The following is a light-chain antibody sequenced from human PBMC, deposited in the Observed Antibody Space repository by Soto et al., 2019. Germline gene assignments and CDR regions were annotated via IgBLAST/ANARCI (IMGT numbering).Light chain of an antibody. CDR3: QQYNNWWT. J-gene: IGKJ1*01. CDR1: ETVSSN. CDR2: AAS. Sequence: RVITQSPDTLSVSPGERATLSCRASETVSSNLAWYQQKPDQAPRLLIYAASTRAVGIPARFIGNGSGTEFTLTISSLQSEDFAVYYCQQYNNWWTFGQGTKVEIK. V-gene: IGKV3D-15*01.